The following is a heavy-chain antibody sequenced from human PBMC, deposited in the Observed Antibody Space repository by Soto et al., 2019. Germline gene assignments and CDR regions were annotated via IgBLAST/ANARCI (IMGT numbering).Heavy chain of an antibody. CDR2: INHSGST. CDR3: ERLIRSYYGYWYGMDV. Sequence: SETLALTCAVYGGSFSGYYWSWIRQPPGKGLEWIGEINHSGSTNYNPSLKSRVTISVDTSKNQFYLKLSSVTAADTAVYYCERLIRSYYGYWYGMDVWGQGTTVT. V-gene: IGHV4-34*01. CDR1: GGSFSGYY. J-gene: IGHJ6*02. D-gene: IGHD1-26*01.